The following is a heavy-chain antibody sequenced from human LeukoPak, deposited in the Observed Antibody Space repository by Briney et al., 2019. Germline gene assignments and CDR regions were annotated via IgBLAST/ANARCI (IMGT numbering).Heavy chain of an antibody. Sequence: PGGSLRLSCAASGFTFSSYGMHWVRQAPGKGLEWVAVISYDGSNKYYADSVKGRFTISRDNSKNTLYLQMNSRRAEDTAVYYCAADYVWGSYRLYWGQGTLVTVSS. J-gene: IGHJ4*02. CDR2: ISYDGSNK. CDR1: GFTFSSYG. V-gene: IGHV3-30*03. D-gene: IGHD3-16*02. CDR3: AADYVWGSYRLY.